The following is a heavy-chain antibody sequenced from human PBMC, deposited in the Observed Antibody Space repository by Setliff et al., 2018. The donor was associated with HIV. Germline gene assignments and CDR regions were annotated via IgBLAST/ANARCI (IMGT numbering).Heavy chain of an antibody. D-gene: IGHD5-18*01. J-gene: IGHJ4*02. V-gene: IGHV3-7*01. CDR3: ARVADGYNSYFDY. CDR2: IKQGGSEK. Sequence: GGSLRLSCAASGFTFSTYSVDWVRQAPGKGLEWVANIKQGGSEKYYVDSVKGRFTMSRDNAKNSLFLQMHSLRAEDTAVYYCARVADGYNSYFDYWGQGTVVTVSS. CDR1: GFTFSTYS.